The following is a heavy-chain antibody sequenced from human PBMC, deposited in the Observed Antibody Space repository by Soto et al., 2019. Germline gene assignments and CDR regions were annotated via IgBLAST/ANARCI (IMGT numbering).Heavy chain of an antibody. Sequence: PGESLKISCKGSGYSFTSYWISWVRQMPGKGLEWMGRIDPSDSYTNYSPSFQGHVAISADKSISTAYLQWSSLKASDTAMYYCASWTITGISESGFDPWGQGTLVTVSS. J-gene: IGHJ5*02. V-gene: IGHV5-10-1*01. CDR3: ASWTITGISESGFDP. CDR2: IDPSDSYT. D-gene: IGHD1-20*01. CDR1: GYSFTSYW.